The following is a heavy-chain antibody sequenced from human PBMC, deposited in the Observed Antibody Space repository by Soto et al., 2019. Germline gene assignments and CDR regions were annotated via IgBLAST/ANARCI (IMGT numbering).Heavy chain of an antibody. Sequence: EVQLLESGGGLVQPGGSLRLSCAASGFTFSNYAMSWVRQAPGKGLEWVSAISESGGSTYYADSVKGRFTISRDNSKNTLYLQMNSLRDEDAAVYYCAKREWGDYWGQGTLVTVSS. J-gene: IGHJ4*02. D-gene: IGHD3-3*01. V-gene: IGHV3-23*01. CDR2: ISESGGST. CDR1: GFTFSNYA. CDR3: AKREWGDY.